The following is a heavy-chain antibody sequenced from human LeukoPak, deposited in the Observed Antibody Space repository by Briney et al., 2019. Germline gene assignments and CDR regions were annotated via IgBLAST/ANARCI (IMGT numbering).Heavy chain of an antibody. CDR2: IYHSGST. D-gene: IGHD3-3*01. CDR3: ARSSYYDFWSGSYYFDY. CDR1: GGSISSSSW. V-gene: IGHV4-4*02. J-gene: IGHJ4*02. Sequence: SGTLSLTCAVSGGSISSSSWWSWVRQPPGKGLEWIVEIYHSGSTNYNPSLKSRVTISVDKSKNQFSLKLSSVTAADTAVYYCARSSYYDFWSGSYYFDYWGQGTLVTVSS.